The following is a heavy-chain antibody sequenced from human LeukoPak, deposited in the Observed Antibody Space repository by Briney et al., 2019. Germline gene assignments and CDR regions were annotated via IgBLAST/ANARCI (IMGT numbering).Heavy chain of an antibody. CDR1: GGSISSSNW. D-gene: IGHD3/OR15-3a*01. Sequence: PSETLSLTCAVSGGSISSSNWWSWVRQPPGKGLEWIGEIYHSGSTNYNPSLKSRVTISVDKSKNQFSLKLSSVTAADTAVYYCARHVFGLVNAFDIWGQGTTVTVSS. CDR2: IYHSGST. J-gene: IGHJ3*02. V-gene: IGHV4-4*02. CDR3: ARHVFGLVNAFDI.